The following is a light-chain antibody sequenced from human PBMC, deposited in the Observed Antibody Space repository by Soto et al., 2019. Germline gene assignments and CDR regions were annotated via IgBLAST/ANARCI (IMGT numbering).Light chain of an antibody. J-gene: IGLJ1*01. CDR2: GNS. CDR3: QSYDSSLSGPRYV. CDR1: SSNIGAGYD. V-gene: IGLV1-40*01. Sequence: QSVLTQPPSVSGAPGQRVTISCTGSSSNIGAGYDVHWYQQLPGTAPKLLIYGNSNRPSGVPDRFSGSKSGTSASLAITGLQAEDEADYYCQSYDSSLSGPRYVFGTVTKVTVL.